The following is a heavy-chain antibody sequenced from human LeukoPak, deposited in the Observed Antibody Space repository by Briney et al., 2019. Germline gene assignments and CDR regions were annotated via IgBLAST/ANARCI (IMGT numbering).Heavy chain of an antibody. J-gene: IGHJ3*02. V-gene: IGHV4-59*01. CDR3: ARHFDSSGYSLDAFDI. D-gene: IGHD3-22*01. CDR2: IYSSGST. CDR1: GGSISSYY. Sequence: SETLSLTCTVSGGSISSYYWSWIRLPPGKGLEWLGYIYSSGSTNYNPSLKSRVTISVDTPKNQISLKLTSVTAADAALYFCARHFDSSGYSLDAFDIWGQGTMVTVSS.